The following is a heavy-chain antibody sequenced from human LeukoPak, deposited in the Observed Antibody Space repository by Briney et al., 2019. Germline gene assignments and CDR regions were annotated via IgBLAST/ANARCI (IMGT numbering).Heavy chain of an antibody. Sequence: ASVKVSGKTSGYTCTGYYVHWVRQAPGQGLEWMGWINPNSGGTNYAQKFQGRVTMTRDTSISTAYMELSRLRSDDTAVYYCAREYSGSYPWGQGTLVTVSS. CDR2: INPNSGGT. J-gene: IGHJ5*02. CDR1: GYTCTGYY. V-gene: IGHV1-2*02. D-gene: IGHD1-26*01. CDR3: AREYSGSYP.